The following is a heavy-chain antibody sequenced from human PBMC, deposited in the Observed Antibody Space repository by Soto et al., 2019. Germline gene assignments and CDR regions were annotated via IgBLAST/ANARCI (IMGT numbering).Heavy chain of an antibody. D-gene: IGHD1-20*01. CDR2: ISSSGSTI. CDR1: GFTFSSYS. V-gene: IGHV3-48*01. CDR3: AIVAAGNWNDDSFDP. J-gene: IGHJ5*02. Sequence: GGSLRLSCAASGFSAASGFTFSSYSMNWVRQAPGKGLEWVSYISSSGSTISYADPVKGRFTISRDNAKNSLYLQMNSLRVEDTAVYYCAIVAAGNWNDDSFDPWGQGTLVTVSS.